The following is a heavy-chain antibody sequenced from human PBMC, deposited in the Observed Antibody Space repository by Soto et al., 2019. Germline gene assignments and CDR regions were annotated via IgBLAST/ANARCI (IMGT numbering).Heavy chain of an antibody. Sequence: DVQMVESGGGLVQPGGSLKLSCATTGFTFAGSAIHWVRQAPGKGLEWIGRIRNKANNYATAYPASGAGRFTISRDDSKTTAYLEMNSLTTEDTAMYYCAGPGPFDSWGQGTLVTVSS. D-gene: IGHD1-1*01. V-gene: IGHV3-73*01. CDR2: IRNKANNYAT. J-gene: IGHJ4*02. CDR3: AGPGPFDS. CDR1: GFTFAGSA.